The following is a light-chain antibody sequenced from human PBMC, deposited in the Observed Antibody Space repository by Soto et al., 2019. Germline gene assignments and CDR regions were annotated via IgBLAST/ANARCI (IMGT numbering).Light chain of an antibody. CDR1: QSVSSN. CDR3: QQRSNWPIT. V-gene: IGKV3-15*01. CDR2: GAS. J-gene: IGKJ5*01. Sequence: EIVMTQCPATLSVSPGERATLSCRASQSVSSNLAWYQQKPGQAPRLLIYGASTRATGIPARFSGSGSGTEFTLTISSLEPEDFAVYYCQQRSNWPITFGQGTRLEI.